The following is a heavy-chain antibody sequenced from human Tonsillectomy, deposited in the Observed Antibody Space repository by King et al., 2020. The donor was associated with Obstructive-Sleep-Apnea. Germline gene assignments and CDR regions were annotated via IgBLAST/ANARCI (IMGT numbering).Heavy chain of an antibody. CDR1: GFTFSTYA. CDR3: ARERGYNYGYSYDY. Sequence: VKLVESGGGLVQPGGSLRLSCADSGFTFSTYAMHWVRQAPGKGLEYVSAITSDGSRTYYANSVKGRFTISRDNSKSTLYLQMGSLRAEDMAVYYCARERGYNYGYSYDYWGQGTLVTVSS. V-gene: IGHV3-64*01. D-gene: IGHD5-24*01. J-gene: IGHJ4*02. CDR2: ITSDGSRT.